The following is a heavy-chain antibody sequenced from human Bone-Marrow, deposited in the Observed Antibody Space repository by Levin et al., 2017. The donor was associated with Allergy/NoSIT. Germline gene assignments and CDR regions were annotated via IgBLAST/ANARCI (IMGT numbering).Heavy chain of an antibody. J-gene: IGHJ1*01. V-gene: IGHV3-7*01. CDR3: ARDSDPLGQLVLVEYFQH. CDR2: IKQDGSEK. D-gene: IGHD6-13*01. Sequence: PGGSLRLSCAASGFTFSSYWMSWVRQAPGKGLEWVANIKQDGSEKYYVDSVKGRFTISRDNAKNSLYLQMNSLRAEDTAVYYCARDSDPLGQLVLVEYFQHWGQGTLVTVSS. CDR1: GFTFSSYW.